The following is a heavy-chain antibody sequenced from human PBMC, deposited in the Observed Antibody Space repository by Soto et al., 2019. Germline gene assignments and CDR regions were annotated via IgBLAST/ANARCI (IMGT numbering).Heavy chain of an antibody. CDR1: CYTFTSYG. CDR2: ISAYNGNT. CDR3: ARDQEGSSYYYYYYGMDV. J-gene: IGHJ6*02. V-gene: IGHV1-18*01. Sequence: SVKVSCRASCYTFTSYGISWVRQAPGQGLEWMGWISAYNGNTNYAQKLQGRVTMTTDTSTSTAYMELRSLRSDDTAVYYCARDQEGSSYYYYYYGMDVWGQGTTVTVSS.